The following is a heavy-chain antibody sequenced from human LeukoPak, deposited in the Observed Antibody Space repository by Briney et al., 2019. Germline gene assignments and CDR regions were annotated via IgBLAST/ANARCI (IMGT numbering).Heavy chain of an antibody. CDR2: LSSSGSTI. D-gene: IGHD3-16*01. Sequence: GGSLRLSCAASGFTFSSYEMNWVRQAPGKGLEGVSYLSSSGSTIYYADSVKGRFTISRDNAKNSLYLQMSSLRAEDTAVYYCARDRHYVWGRGMFDPWGQGTLVTVSS. V-gene: IGHV3-48*03. CDR1: GFTFSSYE. J-gene: IGHJ5*02. CDR3: ARDRHYVWGRGMFDP.